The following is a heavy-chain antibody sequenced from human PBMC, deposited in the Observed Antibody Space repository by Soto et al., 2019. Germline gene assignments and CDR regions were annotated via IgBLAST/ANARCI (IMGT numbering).Heavy chain of an antibody. D-gene: IGHD4-17*01. CDR2: IYYSGST. CDR3: ARIYGDYDNYFDY. J-gene: IGHJ4*02. CDR1: GGSISSYY. Sequence: SETLSLTCTVSGGSISSYYWSWIRQPPGKGLEWIGYIYYSGSTNYRPSLKSRVTISIDTSKNQFSLKLSSVTAADTAVYYCARIYGDYDNYFDYWGQGPLVTVSS. V-gene: IGHV4-59*01.